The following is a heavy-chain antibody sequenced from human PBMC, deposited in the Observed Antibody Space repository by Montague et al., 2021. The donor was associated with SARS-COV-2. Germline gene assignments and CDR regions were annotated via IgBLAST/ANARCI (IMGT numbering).Heavy chain of an antibody. J-gene: IGHJ6*02. V-gene: IGHV4-34*01. D-gene: IGHD5-24*01. Sequence: SETLSLTCAVYGGSFSGYYWSWIRQPSGKGLEWIGEINHSGSTNYNPSLKSRVTISVDTSKNQFSLKLSSVTAADTAVYYCARRGYSYYYYGMDVWGQGTTVTVSS. CDR3: ARRGYSYYYYGMDV. CDR1: GGSFSGYY. CDR2: INHSGST.